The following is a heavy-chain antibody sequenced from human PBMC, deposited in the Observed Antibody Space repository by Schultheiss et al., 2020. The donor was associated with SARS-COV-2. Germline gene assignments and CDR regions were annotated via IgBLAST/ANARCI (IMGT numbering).Heavy chain of an antibody. Sequence: ASVKVSCKASGYTFTSYGIIWVRQAPGQGLEWMGWISGYSGNTTYAQKIQGRVSMTTDASTSTAYMELSSLRSEDTAVYYCARAPVYDFWSGYYNREGALDVWGQGTTVTVSS. D-gene: IGHD3-3*01. CDR2: ISGYSGNT. J-gene: IGHJ6*02. CDR3: ARAPVYDFWSGYYNREGALDV. CDR1: GYTFTSYG. V-gene: IGHV1-18*04.